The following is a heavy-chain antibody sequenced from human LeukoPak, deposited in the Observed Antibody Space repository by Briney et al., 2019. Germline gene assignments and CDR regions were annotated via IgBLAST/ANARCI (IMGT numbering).Heavy chain of an antibody. J-gene: IGHJ4*02. V-gene: IGHV3-23*01. CDR1: GCTFSIYA. CDR3: AKGSKDGNSYDY. Sequence: GGSLRLSCAASGCTFSIYAMTWVRQAPGKGLEWVSAISGSGTSTYYAASVKGRFTFSEDNSKNFLYLQMNSLRAEDTAVYYCAKGSKDGNSYDYWGQGTLVSVSS. D-gene: IGHD5-24*01. CDR2: ISGSGTST.